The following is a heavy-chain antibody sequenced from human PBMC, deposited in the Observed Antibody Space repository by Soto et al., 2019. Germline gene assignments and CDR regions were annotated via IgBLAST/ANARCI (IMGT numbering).Heavy chain of an antibody. CDR2: IYHTGRS. CDR1: GDSINDKNW. J-gene: IGHJ5*02. CDR3: ARTEVPESSSWHPCDP. Sequence: QVQLQESGPGLVKPSGTLSLTCSVSGDSINDKNWWTWLRQPPGKRLEWIGDIYHTGRSSYNPSLTSRVAMSVDKSKNQFSLKLISVTAADTAVYYCARTEVPESSSWHPCDPWGREPWSPSPQ. D-gene: IGHD6-13*01. V-gene: IGHV4-4*02.